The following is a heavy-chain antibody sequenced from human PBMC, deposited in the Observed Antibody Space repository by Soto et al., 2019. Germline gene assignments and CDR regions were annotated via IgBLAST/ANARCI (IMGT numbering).Heavy chain of an antibody. CDR2: INHSGST. CDR1: GGSFSGYY. J-gene: IGHJ4*02. V-gene: IGHV4-34*01. CDR3: ARGGMGARPFNY. D-gene: IGHD1-26*01. Sequence: PSETLSLTCAVYGGSFSGYYWSWIRQPPGKGLEWIGEINHSGSTNYNPSLKSRVTISVDTSKNQFSLKLSSVTAADTAVYYCARGGMGARPFNYWGPGTLVTVSS.